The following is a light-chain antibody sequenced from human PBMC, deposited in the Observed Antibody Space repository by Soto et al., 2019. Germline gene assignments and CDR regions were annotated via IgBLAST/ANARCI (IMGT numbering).Light chain of an antibody. J-gene: IGLJ2*01. CDR1: TSNIGSNY. CDR3: SSFTHSSTLV. CDR2: RNN. Sequence: QSVLTQPPSASGTPGQGVTISCSGSTSNIGSNYVYWYQQLPGTAPKLLIYRNNQRPSGVPDRFSGSKSGTSASLAISGLRSDDEADYYCSSFTHSSTLVFGGGTQLTVL. V-gene: IGLV1-47*01.